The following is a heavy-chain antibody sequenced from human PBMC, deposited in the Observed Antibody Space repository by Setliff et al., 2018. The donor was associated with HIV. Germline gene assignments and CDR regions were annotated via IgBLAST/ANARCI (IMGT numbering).Heavy chain of an antibody. CDR3: ARDGSGVGTTKTFFES. J-gene: IGHJ4*02. Sequence: PSETLSLTCTVSGDSLSSDYYYWTWIRQHPEKGLEWIGYIYYSGSTLYNPSLRSRLSMSVDTSKNQFSLELSSVTAADTAVYFCARDGSGVGTTKTFFESWGQGIMVTVSS. CDR2: IYYSGST. CDR1: GDSLSSDYYY. D-gene: IGHD1-1*01. V-gene: IGHV4-31*03.